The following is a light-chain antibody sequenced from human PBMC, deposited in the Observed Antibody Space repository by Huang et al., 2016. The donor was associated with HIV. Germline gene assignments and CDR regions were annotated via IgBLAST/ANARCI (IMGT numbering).Light chain of an antibody. CDR1: QGVSNF. CDR3: QQLNSYPLT. J-gene: IGKJ4*01. V-gene: IGKV1-9*01. CDR2: AAS. Sequence: IQFTQSPSSLSASVGDRVTLTCRASQGVSNFLGWYQQKPGKAPKLLIYAASILQSGVPARFSGSGSGTDFTLTIGSLQPEDFATYYCQQLNSYPLTFGGGTKVEIK.